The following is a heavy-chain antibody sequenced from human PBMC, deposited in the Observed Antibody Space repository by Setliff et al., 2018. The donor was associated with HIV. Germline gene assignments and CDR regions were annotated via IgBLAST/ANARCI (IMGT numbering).Heavy chain of an antibody. D-gene: IGHD2-15*01. Sequence: GGSLRLSCAASGFTFSSYSMNWVRQAPGKGLEWVSYISSSSSTIYYADSVKGRFTISGDNAKNSLYLQMNSLRVEDTALYYCAKGEWSCSGGSCYSGGAFDIWGQGTMVTVSS. CDR3: AKGEWSCSGGSCYSGGAFDI. J-gene: IGHJ3*02. CDR1: GFTFSSYS. V-gene: IGHV3-48*01. CDR2: ISSSSSTI.